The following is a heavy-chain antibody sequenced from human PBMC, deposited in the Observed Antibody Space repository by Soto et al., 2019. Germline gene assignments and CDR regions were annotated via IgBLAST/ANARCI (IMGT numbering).Heavy chain of an antibody. Sequence: GQSLKISCKGSGYSFTSYWIGWVRQMPGKGLEWMGIIYPGDSDTRYSPSFQGQVTISADKSISTAYLQWSRLKASDTAMYYWARGPEGYCSSTSCYSLVDYWGQGTLVTVSS. D-gene: IGHD2-2*01. J-gene: IGHJ4*02. CDR2: IYPGDSDT. CDR1: GYSFTSYW. CDR3: ARGPEGYCSSTSCYSLVDY. V-gene: IGHV5-51*01.